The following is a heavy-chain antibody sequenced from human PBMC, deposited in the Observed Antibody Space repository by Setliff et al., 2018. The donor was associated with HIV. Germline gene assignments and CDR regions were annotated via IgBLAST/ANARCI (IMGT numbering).Heavy chain of an antibody. D-gene: IGHD2-21*02. J-gene: IGHJ6*02. CDR2: INHSGST. CDR1: GYSISSGYY. CDR3: ARAMRGVVVTNMYYYYGMDV. V-gene: IGHV4-38-2*02. Sequence: SETLSLTCTVSGYSISSGYYWGWIRQPPGKGLEWIGSINHSGSTYYNPSLKSRVTISVDTSKNQFSLKLSSVTAADTAVYYCARAMRGVVVTNMYYYYGMDVWGQGTTVTVSS.